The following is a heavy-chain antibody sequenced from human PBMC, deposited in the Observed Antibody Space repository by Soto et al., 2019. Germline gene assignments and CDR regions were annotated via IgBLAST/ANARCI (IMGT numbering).Heavy chain of an antibody. D-gene: IGHD3-22*01. Sequence: QLQLAQSGADVKKAGSSVKVSCKASGGTLSNSAFSWVRQAPGQGLEWMGGIIPVFGIVNYAQKFQDRVTITADESTSPAYMELRSVRSEDTAVYFCGTGRIVVVGSRAYYGMDVWGQGTTVTV. V-gene: IGHV1-69*19. CDR1: GGTLSNSA. CDR3: GTGRIVVVGSRAYYGMDV. CDR2: IIPVFGIV. J-gene: IGHJ6*02.